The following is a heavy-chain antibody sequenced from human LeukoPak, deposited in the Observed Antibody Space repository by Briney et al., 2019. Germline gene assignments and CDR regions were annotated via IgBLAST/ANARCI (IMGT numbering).Heavy chain of an antibody. D-gene: IGHD6-6*01. Sequence: SETLSLTCTVSGGSISSYYWSWIRQPAGKGLEWIGRIHTSGSTNYNPSLKSRVTMSVDTSKNQFSLKLSSVTAADTAVYYCARNLLAARYFDYWGQGTLVTVSS. CDR3: ARNLLAARYFDY. J-gene: IGHJ4*02. V-gene: IGHV4-4*07. CDR1: GGSISSYY. CDR2: IHTSGST.